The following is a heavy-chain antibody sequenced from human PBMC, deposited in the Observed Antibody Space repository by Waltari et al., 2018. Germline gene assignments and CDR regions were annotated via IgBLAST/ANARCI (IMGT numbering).Heavy chain of an antibody. J-gene: IGHJ1*01. D-gene: IGHD6-13*01. CDR3: ARDIGGAAAGTEYFQH. V-gene: IGHV1-2*02. Sequence: QAQLVQSGAEVTKPGASAQVSCTASGYTFTDYSMHWVRQAPGQGFEWMGWINPNSGITNFAQKFQGRVTMTRDTSTTTVYMELSSLKSDDTALYYCARDIGGAAAGTEYFQHWGQGTLVTVSS. CDR2: INPNSGIT. CDR1: GYTFTDYS.